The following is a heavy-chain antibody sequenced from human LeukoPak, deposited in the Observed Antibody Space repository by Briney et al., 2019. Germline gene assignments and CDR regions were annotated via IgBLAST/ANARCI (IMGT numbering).Heavy chain of an antibody. J-gene: IGHJ4*02. CDR2: TYYRSKWYS. D-gene: IGHD6-13*01. Sequence: PSQTLSLTCAISGDSVSSYSAGWNWIRQSPSRGLEWLGRTYYRSKWYSDYAVSVKSRLTINSDTSRNQVSLQLSSVTPEDTAVYFCARDRDGSSWYVFDSWGPGTLVTVSA. CDR1: GDSVSSYSAG. V-gene: IGHV6-1*01. CDR3: ARDRDGSSWYVFDS.